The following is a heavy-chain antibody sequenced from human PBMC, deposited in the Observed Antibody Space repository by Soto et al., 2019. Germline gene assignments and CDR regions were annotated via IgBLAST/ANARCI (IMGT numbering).Heavy chain of an antibody. D-gene: IGHD1-20*01. CDR2: ISSSGSTI. V-gene: IGHV3-48*03. CDR3: ARSPNNWNNWFDP. CDR1: GLTFSSFE. J-gene: IGHJ5*02. Sequence: PGGSLRLSCVGSGLTFSSFEMNWVRRAPGKGLEWLSYISSSGSTIYYADSVKGRFTISRDNPKKSLYLQMNSLRAEDTAVYYCARSPNNWNNWFDPWGQGTLVTVSS.